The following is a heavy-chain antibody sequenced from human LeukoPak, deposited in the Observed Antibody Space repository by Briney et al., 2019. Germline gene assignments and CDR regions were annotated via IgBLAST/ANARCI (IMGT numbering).Heavy chain of an antibody. D-gene: IGHD6-19*01. J-gene: IGHJ5*01. CDR1: GFIFSNYW. CDR3: AREFRSGYNSRWFDY. Sequence: GGSLRLSCAASGFIFSNYWMTWVRQAPGKGLEWVANIKQDGSEKWYVDSVKGRFTISRDNAKNSLYLQMNSLRVEDTAVYYCAREFRSGYNSRWFDYWGQGTLVTVSS. CDR2: IKQDGSEK. V-gene: IGHV3-7*01.